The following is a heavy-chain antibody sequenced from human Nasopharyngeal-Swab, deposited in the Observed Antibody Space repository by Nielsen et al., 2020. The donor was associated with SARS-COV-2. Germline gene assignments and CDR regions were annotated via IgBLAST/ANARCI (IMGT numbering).Heavy chain of an antibody. CDR3: ARHPRGDGYSLFDY. CDR2: LYAGGTT. D-gene: IGHD5-24*01. CDR1: GFSVNNNH. V-gene: IGHV3-53*01. J-gene: IGHJ4*02. Sequence: ESLKISCAASGFSVNNNHMNWVRQAPGKGLEWVSVLYAGGTTNYAHSVKGRFTISRDNSKNTLYLQMSRLRAEDTATYYCARHPRGDGYSLFDYWGQGTMVTVSS.